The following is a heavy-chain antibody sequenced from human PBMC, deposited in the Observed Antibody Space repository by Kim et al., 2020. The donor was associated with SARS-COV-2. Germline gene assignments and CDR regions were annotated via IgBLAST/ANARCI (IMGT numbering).Heavy chain of an antibody. Sequence: GGSLRLSCVASGFTFTTYWMSWVRQAPGKGLEWVANIRQDGSEKNYVDSVRGRFTISRDNAKNSVFLQMNSLGAEDTAVYYCARVTYGTVSWGQGTLVTVSS. CDR2: IRQDGSEK. CDR3: ARVTYGTVS. V-gene: IGHV3-7*01. CDR1: GFTFTTYW. D-gene: IGHD3-10*01. J-gene: IGHJ5*02.